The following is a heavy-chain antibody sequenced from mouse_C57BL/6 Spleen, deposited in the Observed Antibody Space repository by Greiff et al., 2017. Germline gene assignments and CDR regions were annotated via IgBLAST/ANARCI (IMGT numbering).Heavy chain of an antibody. D-gene: IGHD1-1*01. Sequence: VQLQQSGPELVKPGASVKISCKASGYSFTGYYMNWVKQSPEKSLEWIGEINPSTGGTTYNQKFKAKATLTVDKSSSTAYMQLKSLTSEDSAVYYCAIHYGSSLYYAMDYWGQGTSVTVSS. CDR1: GYSFTGYY. CDR2: INPSTGGT. J-gene: IGHJ4*01. CDR3: AIHYGSSLYYAMDY. V-gene: IGHV1-42*01.